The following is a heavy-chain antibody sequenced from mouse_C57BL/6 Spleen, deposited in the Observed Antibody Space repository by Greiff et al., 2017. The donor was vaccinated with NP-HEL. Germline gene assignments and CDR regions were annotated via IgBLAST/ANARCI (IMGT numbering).Heavy chain of an antibody. CDR3: ARDGSSYGGVLYAMDY. D-gene: IGHD1-1*01. Sequence: LVESGAELVRPGASVKLSCKASGYTFTDYYINWVKQRPGQGLEWIARIYPGSGNTYYNEKFKGKATLTAEKSSSTAYMQLSSLTSEDSAVYFCARDGSSYGGVLYAMDYWGQGTSVTVSS. CDR1: GYTFTDYY. CDR2: IYPGSGNT. V-gene: IGHV1-76*01. J-gene: IGHJ4*01.